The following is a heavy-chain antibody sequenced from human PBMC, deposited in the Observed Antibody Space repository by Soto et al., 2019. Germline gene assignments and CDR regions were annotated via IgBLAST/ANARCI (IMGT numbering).Heavy chain of an antibody. CDR3: ARSPGYSYGDY. CDR1: GYTFTSYA. CDR2: INAGNGNT. V-gene: IGHV1-3*01. Sequence: PSVKVSCKASGYTFTSYAMHWVRQAPGQRLEWMGWINAGNGNTKYSQKFQGRVTITRDTSASTAYMELSSLRSEDTAVYYCARSPGYSYGDYWGQGTLVTVSS. J-gene: IGHJ4*02. D-gene: IGHD5-18*01.